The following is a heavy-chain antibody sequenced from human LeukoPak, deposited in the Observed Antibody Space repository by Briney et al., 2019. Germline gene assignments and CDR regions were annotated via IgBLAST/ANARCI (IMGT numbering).Heavy chain of an antibody. CDR3: ARGFGYYYDTLD. Sequence: SETLSLTCAVYGGSFSGYYWSWIRQPPGKGLEWIGEINHSGSTNYNPSLKSRVTISVDTSKNQFPLKLSSVTAADTAVYYCARGFGYYYDTLDWGQGTLVTVSS. CDR2: INHSGST. D-gene: IGHD3-22*01. V-gene: IGHV4-34*01. CDR1: GGSFSGYY. J-gene: IGHJ4*02.